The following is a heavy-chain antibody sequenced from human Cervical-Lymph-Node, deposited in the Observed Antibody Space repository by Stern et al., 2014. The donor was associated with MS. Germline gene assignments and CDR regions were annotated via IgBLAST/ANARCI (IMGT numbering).Heavy chain of an antibody. CDR1: GFTFSHYS. D-gene: IGHD4-17*01. Sequence: EVQLLESGGGLVKPGESLRLSCDASGFTFSHYSINWVRQAPGQRLEWISSISNNSTHTYYADSVEGRFTISRDSAKDSVSLHMVSLRAEDTAVYYCARARVGDYARSPHLDSWGQGTLVTVSS. CDR3: ARARVGDYARSPHLDS. V-gene: IGHV3-21*01. CDR2: ISNNSTHT. J-gene: IGHJ4*02.